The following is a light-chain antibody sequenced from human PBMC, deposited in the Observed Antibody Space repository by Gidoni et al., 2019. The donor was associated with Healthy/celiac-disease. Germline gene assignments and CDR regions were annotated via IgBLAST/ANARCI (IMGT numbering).Light chain of an antibody. CDR1: QSISTY. CDR2: AAS. CDR3: QQNYSNPHT. J-gene: IGKJ2*01. V-gene: IGKV1-39*01. Sequence: IQTPSPPSSLSASVGDRVTITCRASQSISTYLNWYQQKPGKAPKLLIYAASSLQSGVPSRFSGSGSGTDFTLTISSLQPEDFATYYCQQNYSNPHTFGQGTKLEIK.